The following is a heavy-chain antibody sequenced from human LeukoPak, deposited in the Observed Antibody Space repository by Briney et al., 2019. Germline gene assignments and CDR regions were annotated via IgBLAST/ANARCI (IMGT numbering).Heavy chain of an antibody. D-gene: IGHD3-22*01. Sequence: PGGSLRLSCAASGFTFSDYYMSWIRQAPGKGLEWVSYSGRSGGTTYCADSVKGRFTISRDNAKNSLYLQMNSLRAEDTAVYYCARGDTYYDSRGYYDYWGQGTLVTVSS. V-gene: IGHV3-11*01. J-gene: IGHJ4*02. CDR1: GFTFSDYY. CDR3: ARGDTYYDSRGYYDY. CDR2: SGRSGGTT.